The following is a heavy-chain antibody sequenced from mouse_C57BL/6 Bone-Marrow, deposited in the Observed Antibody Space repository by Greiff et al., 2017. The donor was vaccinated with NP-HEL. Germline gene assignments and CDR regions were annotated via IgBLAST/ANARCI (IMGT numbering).Heavy chain of an antibody. V-gene: IGHV1-63*02. Sequence: QVQLKQSGAELVRPGTSVKMSCKASGYTFTNYWIGWVKQRPGHGLEWIGDIYPGGGYTNYNEKFKGKATLTADTYSSPAYIQLRSLPSEDSAIYYCGRRYYSNYYCYFDVGGTGTTVTVSA. J-gene: IGHJ1*03. D-gene: IGHD2-5*01. CDR2: IYPGGGYT. CDR3: GRRYYSNYYCYFDV. CDR1: GYTFTNYW.